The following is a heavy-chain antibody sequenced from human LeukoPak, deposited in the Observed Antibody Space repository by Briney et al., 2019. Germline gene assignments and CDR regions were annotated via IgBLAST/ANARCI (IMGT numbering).Heavy chain of an antibody. CDR1: GGSFSGYY. CDR3: ARDVIAVAGSYWYFDL. CDR2: INHGGST. D-gene: IGHD6-19*01. V-gene: IGHV4-34*01. Sequence: SETLSLTCAVYGGSFSGYYWSWIRQPPGKGLEWIGEINHGGSTNYNPSLKSRVTISVDTSKNQFSLKLSSVTAADTAVYYCARDVIAVAGSYWYFDLWGRGTLVTVSS. J-gene: IGHJ2*01.